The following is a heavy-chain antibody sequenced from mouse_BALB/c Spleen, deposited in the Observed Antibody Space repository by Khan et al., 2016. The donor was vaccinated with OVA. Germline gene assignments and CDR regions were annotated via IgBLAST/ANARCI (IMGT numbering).Heavy chain of an antibody. CDR2: ISSGGSFT. J-gene: IGHJ2*01. Sequence: EVELVESGGGLVKPGGSLKFSCAASGFTFSNYAMSWVRQTPEKRLEWVATISSGGSFTYYPDSVKGRFSISRDKAKNNLYLQMNSLRSEDTAMYYCSRTPGYYGSNYLDYWGQGTTLTVSS. CDR1: GFTFSNYA. D-gene: IGHD1-1*01. CDR3: SRTPGYYGSNYLDY. V-gene: IGHV5-9-3*01.